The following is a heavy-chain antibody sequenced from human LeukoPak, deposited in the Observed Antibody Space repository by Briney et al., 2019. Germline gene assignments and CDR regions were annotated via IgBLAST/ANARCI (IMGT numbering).Heavy chain of an antibody. CDR3: ARDLQLVQSLPSDY. Sequence: ASVKVSCKASGYTFTTYYMHWVRQAPGQGLEWMGIINPSGGSTSYAQKFQGRVTMTRDTSISTAYMELSRLRSDDTAVYYCARDLQLVQSLPSDYWGQGTLVTVSS. J-gene: IGHJ4*02. D-gene: IGHD6-13*01. CDR2: INPSGGST. CDR1: GYTFTTYY. V-gene: IGHV1-46*01.